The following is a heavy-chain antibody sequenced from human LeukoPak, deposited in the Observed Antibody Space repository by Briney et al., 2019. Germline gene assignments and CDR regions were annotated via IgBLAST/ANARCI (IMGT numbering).Heavy chain of an antibody. CDR3: ARDKMGGADY. V-gene: IGHV4-38-2*02. D-gene: IGHD3-16*01. CDR1: GYSISSAYY. Sequence: SETLSLTCAVSGYSISSAYYWGWMRQPPGKGLEWIGSIYHTGSTYYNPSLKSRVTISRDTSKNQFSLKLSSVTAADTAVYYCARDKMGGADYWGQRTLVTVSS. CDR2: IYHTGST. J-gene: IGHJ4*02.